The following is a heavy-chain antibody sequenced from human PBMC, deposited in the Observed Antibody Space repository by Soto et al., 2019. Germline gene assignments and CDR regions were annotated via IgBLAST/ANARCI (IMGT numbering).Heavy chain of an antibody. D-gene: IGHD3-10*01. CDR2: INDSGNI. CDR3: ARGLILWFGDLSRRGGYYYYMDV. J-gene: IGHJ6*03. V-gene: IGHV4-34*01. Sequence: QVQLQQWGAGLLKPSETLSLTCAVYGGSFSGYQWSWIRQTPGKGLEWIGEINDSGNINYNPSLKSRVTTLADTPKKQISLKLSSVTAADTAVYYCARGLILWFGDLSRRGGYYYYMDVWGKGTTVTVSS. CDR1: GGSFSGYQ.